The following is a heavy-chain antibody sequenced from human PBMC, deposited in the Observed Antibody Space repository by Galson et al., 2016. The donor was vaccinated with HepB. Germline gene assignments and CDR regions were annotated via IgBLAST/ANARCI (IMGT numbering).Heavy chain of an antibody. Sequence: SLRLSCAASGFPFSSYPMHWVRQTPGRGLEWVAVISDDGNNKYYRDSVRGRFTISRVNSRNTLFLQMNGLRTEDTAVYYCARDLYSGYDFLFRGETSFDSWGQGTLVTVPS. V-gene: IGHV3-30-3*01. J-gene: IGHJ4*02. CDR2: ISDDGNNK. D-gene: IGHD5-12*01. CDR3: ARDLYSGYDFLFRGETSFDS. CDR1: GFPFSSYP.